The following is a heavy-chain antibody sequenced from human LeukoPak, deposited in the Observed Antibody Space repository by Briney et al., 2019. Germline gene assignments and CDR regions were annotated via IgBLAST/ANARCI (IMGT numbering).Heavy chain of an antibody. CDR1: GGTFSSYA. CDR3: ATPFYPGQSGDAFDI. V-gene: IGHV1-69*05. J-gene: IGHJ3*02. Sequence: GASVKVSCKASGGTFSSYAISWARQAPGQGLEWMGGIIPIFGTANYAQKFQGRVTITTDESTSTAYMELSSLRSEDTAVYYCATPFYPGQSGDAFDIWGQGTMVTVSS. CDR2: IIPIFGTA. D-gene: IGHD2/OR15-2a*01.